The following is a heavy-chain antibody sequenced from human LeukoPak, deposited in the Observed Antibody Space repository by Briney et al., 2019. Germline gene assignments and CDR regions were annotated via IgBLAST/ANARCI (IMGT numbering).Heavy chain of an antibody. CDR3: AKGRYSSTWCSDH. CDR2: ISYDGTNK. Sequence: AGGSLRLSCVASGFTFSNYGMHWVRQAPGKGLEWVAVISYDGTNKYYADSVKGRFTISRDYPKNTLFLQMSSLRAEDTAVYYCAKGRYSSTWCSDHWGQGTLVTVSS. CDR1: GFTFSNYG. V-gene: IGHV3-30*18. D-gene: IGHD6-13*01. J-gene: IGHJ4*02.